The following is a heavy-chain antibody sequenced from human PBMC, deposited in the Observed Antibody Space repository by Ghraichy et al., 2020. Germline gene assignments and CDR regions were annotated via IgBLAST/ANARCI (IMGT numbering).Heavy chain of an antibody. Sequence: SETLSLTCAVYGGSFSGYYWSWIRQPPEKGLEWIGEINHSGSTNYNPSLKSRVTISVDTSKNQFSLKLSSVTAADTAVYYCARGPPYCGGDCYSELGVWYFDLWGRGTLVTVSS. D-gene: IGHD2-21*02. J-gene: IGHJ2*01. CDR2: INHSGST. CDR3: ARGPPYCGGDCYSELGVWYFDL. CDR1: GGSFSGYY. V-gene: IGHV4-34*01.